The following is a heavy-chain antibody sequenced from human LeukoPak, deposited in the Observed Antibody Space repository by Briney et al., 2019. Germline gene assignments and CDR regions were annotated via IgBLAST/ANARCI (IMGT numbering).Heavy chain of an antibody. D-gene: IGHD3-10*01. CDR1: GFTFSSYG. CDR3: AKEVRRAYYGSGTRLDY. Sequence: GRSLRLSCAASGFTFSSYGMHWVRQAPGKGLEWVAVISYDGSNKYYADSVKGRFTISRDNSKNTLYLQMNSLRAEDTAVYYCAKEVRRAYYGSGTRLDYWGQGTLVTVSS. CDR2: ISYDGSNK. V-gene: IGHV3-30*18. J-gene: IGHJ4*02.